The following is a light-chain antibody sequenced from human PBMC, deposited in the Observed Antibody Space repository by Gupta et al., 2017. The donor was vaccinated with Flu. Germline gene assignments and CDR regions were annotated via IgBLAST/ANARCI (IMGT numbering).Light chain of an antibody. V-gene: IGKV4-1*01. CDR1: KSGGRSTNNTNY. CDR2: WAS. CDR3: QQCHSGPTS. J-gene: IGKJ2*03. Sequence: DIVMTQSPYSLPVSLGERATIHCKSIKSGGRSTNNTNYLGWYQQKPGQPPNLLIYWASTRNSGVPDRFSGRGSGTDFTLTINNLQAEEVAFYYCQQCHSGPTSFGQGTXIEIK.